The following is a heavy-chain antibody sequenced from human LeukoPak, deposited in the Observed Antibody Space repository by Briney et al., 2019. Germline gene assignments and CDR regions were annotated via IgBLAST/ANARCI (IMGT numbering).Heavy chain of an antibody. Sequence: SETLSLTCTVSGGSISSYYWSWIRQPAGKGLEWIGRIYTSGSTNYNPSLKSRVTMSVDTSKNQFSLKLSSVTAADTAVYYCARGGYYDSSGYLPHGWFDPWGQGTLVTVSS. J-gene: IGHJ5*02. D-gene: IGHD3-22*01. CDR2: IYTSGST. CDR3: ARGGYYDSSGYLPHGWFDP. V-gene: IGHV4-4*07. CDR1: GGSISSYY.